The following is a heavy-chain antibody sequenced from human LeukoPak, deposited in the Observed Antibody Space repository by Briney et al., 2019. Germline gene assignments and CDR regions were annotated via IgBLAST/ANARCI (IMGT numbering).Heavy chain of an antibody. Sequence: GESLKISCKGSGYRFTDYWIGWVRQMPGQGLEWMGIISPDDSDSRDSPSYSPSFQGQVTLSADESTSTVYLQWSSLKASDTAMYYCARRMTYYYDSSGYLSLDYWGQGTLVTVSS. J-gene: IGHJ4*02. CDR2: ISPDDSDS. D-gene: IGHD3-22*01. V-gene: IGHV5-51*01. CDR1: GYRFTDYW. CDR3: ARRMTYYYDSSGYLSLDY.